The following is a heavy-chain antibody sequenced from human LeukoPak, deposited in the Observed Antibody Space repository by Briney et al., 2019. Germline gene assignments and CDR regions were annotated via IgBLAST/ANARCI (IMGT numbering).Heavy chain of an antibody. CDR3: ESSTYSSSWYAGFLR. Sequence: PGGSLRLSCAASGFTFSSYSMNWVRQAPGKGLEWVSSISSSSSYIYYADSVKGRFTISRDNAKNSLYLQMNSLRAEDTAVYYCESSTYSSSWYAGFLRWGQGTLVTVSS. J-gene: IGHJ4*02. CDR2: ISSSSSYI. D-gene: IGHD6-13*01. V-gene: IGHV3-21*01. CDR1: GFTFSSYS.